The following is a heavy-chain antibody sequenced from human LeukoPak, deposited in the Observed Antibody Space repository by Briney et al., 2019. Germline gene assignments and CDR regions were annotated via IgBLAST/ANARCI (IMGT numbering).Heavy chain of an antibody. V-gene: IGHV4-34*01. CDR3: ARIEMATNHFDY. J-gene: IGHJ4*02. Sequence: SETLSLTCAVYGGSFSGYYWSWIRQPPGKGLEWIGEINHSGSTNYNPSLKSRVTISVDTSKNQFSLKLSSVTVADTAVYYCARIEMATNHFDYWGQGTLVTVSS. CDR2: INHSGST. D-gene: IGHD5-24*01. CDR1: GGSFSGYY.